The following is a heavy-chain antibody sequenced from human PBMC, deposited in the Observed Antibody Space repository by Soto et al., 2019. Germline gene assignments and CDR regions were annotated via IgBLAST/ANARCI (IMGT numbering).Heavy chain of an antibody. Sequence: ASVKVSCKASGYTFTSYGISWVRQAPGQGLEWMGWISAYNGNTNYAQKLQGRVTMTTDTSTSTAYMELRSLRSDDTAVYYRARGGADFWTNNWFDPWGQGTLVTVSS. V-gene: IGHV1-18*01. CDR1: GYTFTSYG. D-gene: IGHD3-3*01. CDR2: ISAYNGNT. CDR3: ARGGADFWTNNWFDP. J-gene: IGHJ5*02.